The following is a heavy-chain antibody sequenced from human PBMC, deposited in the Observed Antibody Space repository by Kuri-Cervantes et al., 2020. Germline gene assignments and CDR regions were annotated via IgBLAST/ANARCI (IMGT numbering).Heavy chain of an antibody. Sequence: SETLSLTCTVSGGSISSGGYYWSWIRQHPGKGLEWIGYIYYSGSTYYNPSLKSRVTISVDTSKNQFSLKLSSVTAADTAVYYCARDQGFGDAQSGFDYWGRGTLVTVSS. CDR1: GGSISSGGYY. J-gene: IGHJ4*02. CDR3: ARDQGFGDAQSGFDY. CDR2: IYYSGST. V-gene: IGHV4-31*03. D-gene: IGHD3-10*01.